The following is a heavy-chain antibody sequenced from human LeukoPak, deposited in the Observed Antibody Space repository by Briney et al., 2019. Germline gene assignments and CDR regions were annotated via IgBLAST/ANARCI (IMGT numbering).Heavy chain of an antibody. CDR1: GGSISSYY. CDR3: ARDRGVGAAGPFDY. D-gene: IGHD1-26*01. Sequence: SETLSLTCTVSGGSISSYYWSWIRQPPGKGLEWIGYIYYSGSTYYNPSLKSRVTISVDTSKNQFSLKLSSMTAADTAVYYCARDRGVGAAGPFDYWGQGTLVTVSS. V-gene: IGHV4-59*12. J-gene: IGHJ4*02. CDR2: IYYSGST.